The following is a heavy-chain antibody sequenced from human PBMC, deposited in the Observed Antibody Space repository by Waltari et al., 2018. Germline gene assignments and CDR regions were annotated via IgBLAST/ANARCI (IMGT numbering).Heavy chain of an antibody. Sequence: QVQLQESGPGLVKPSGTLSLTCAVSGGSISSSNWWSWVRQPPGKGLEWIGEIYHSGSTNYNPSLKSRVTISVDKSKNQFSLKLSSVTAADTAVYYCARDCRLFSKWSYSGRGYRPFDIWGQGTMVTVSS. CDR2: IYHSGST. J-gene: IGHJ3*02. D-gene: IGHD5-12*01. V-gene: IGHV4-4*02. CDR3: ARDCRLFSKWSYSGRGYRPFDI. CDR1: GGSISSSNW.